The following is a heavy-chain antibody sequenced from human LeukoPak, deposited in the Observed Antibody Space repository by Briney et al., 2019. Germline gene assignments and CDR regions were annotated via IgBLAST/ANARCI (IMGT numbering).Heavy chain of an antibody. CDR3: ARGNWYLYFDY. J-gene: IGHJ4*02. D-gene: IGHD6-13*01. Sequence: SETLSLTCTVSGGSISSYYWSWIRQPPGKGLEWIGYIYYSGSTNYNPSLKSRVTISVGTSKNQFSLKLSSVTAADTAVYYYARGNWYLYFDYWGQGTLVTVSS. V-gene: IGHV4-59*01. CDR1: GGSISSYY. CDR2: IYYSGST.